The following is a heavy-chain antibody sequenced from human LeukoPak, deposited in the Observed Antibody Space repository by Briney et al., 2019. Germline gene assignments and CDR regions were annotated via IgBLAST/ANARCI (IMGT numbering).Heavy chain of an antibody. CDR2: IYTSGNT. V-gene: IGHV3-53*01. CDR1: GLTVSSSY. J-gene: IGHJ6*02. Sequence: GGSLRLSCAASGLTVSSSYMSWVRQAPGKGLEWVSVIYTSGNTYYADSVKGRFTSSRDNSKNTLYLQMNSLRVDDTAVYYCAREPKPSSSDHYYAMDVWGQGTTVTVSS. D-gene: IGHD6-6*01. CDR3: AREPKPSSSDHYYAMDV.